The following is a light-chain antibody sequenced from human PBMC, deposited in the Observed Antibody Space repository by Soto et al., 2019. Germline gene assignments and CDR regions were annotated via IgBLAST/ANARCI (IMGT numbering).Light chain of an antibody. V-gene: IGKV1-17*03. J-gene: IGKJ1*01. CDR2: AAS. CDR1: QDIRNG. Sequence: DIQMTQSPPAMSASVGDGVTITCRASQDIRNGLAWFQQKPGQVPKRLIYAASSLQSGVPSRFSAYGSGTEFTLTISSLQPEDVATYYCLQHNESPRPFGQGTKV. CDR3: LQHNESPRP.